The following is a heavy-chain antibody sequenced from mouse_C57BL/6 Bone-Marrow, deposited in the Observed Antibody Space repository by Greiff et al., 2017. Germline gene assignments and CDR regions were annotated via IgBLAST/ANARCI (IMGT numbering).Heavy chain of an antibody. J-gene: IGHJ3*01. V-gene: IGHV5-4*01. Sequence: EVKVVESGGGLVKPGGSLKLSCAASGFTFSSYAMSWVRQTPEKRLEWVATISDGGSYTYYPDNVKGRFTLSRDNAKNNLYLQMSHLKSEDTAMYYCARDRGLYWGQGTLVTVSA. CDR1: GFTFSSYA. D-gene: IGHD3-3*01. CDR3: ARDRGLY. CDR2: ISDGGSYT.